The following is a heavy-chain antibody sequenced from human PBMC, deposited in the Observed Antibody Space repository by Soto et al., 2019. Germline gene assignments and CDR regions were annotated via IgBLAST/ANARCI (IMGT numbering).Heavy chain of an antibody. Sequence: SETLSLTCTVSGGAISSYDWSWIRQPPGKGLEWIGYIYYSGSTNYNPSLKSRVTISVDTSKNQFSLKLSSVTAADTAVYYCARAVLEYSSSRYYYYGMDVWGQGTTVTVSS. V-gene: IGHV4-59*01. J-gene: IGHJ6*02. D-gene: IGHD6-6*01. CDR2: IYYSGST. CDR1: GGAISSYD. CDR3: ARAVLEYSSSRYYYYGMDV.